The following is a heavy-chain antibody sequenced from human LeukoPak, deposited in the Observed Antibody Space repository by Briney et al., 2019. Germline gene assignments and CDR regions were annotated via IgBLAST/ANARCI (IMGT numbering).Heavy chain of an antibody. J-gene: IGHJ6*02. V-gene: IGHV3-7*03. CDR2: MNKDGSEK. CDR1: GFILSNHW. CDR3: ARNNDMDV. Sequence: GGSLRLSCAASGFILSNHWMTWVRQAPGKGPEWVANMNKDGSEKYYVDSVKGRFTISRDTAKNSLYLQMNNLRAEDTALYYCARNNDMDVWGQGTTVIVSS. D-gene: IGHD1/OR15-1a*01.